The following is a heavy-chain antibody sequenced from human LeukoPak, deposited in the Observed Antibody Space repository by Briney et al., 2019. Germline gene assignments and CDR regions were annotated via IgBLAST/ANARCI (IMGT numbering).Heavy chain of an antibody. V-gene: IGHV3-33*08. CDR3: ATYRRLTVTTKDSGVHY. Sequence: GGSLRLSCAASGFTFSSYAMHWVRQAPGKGLEWVAVIWYDGSNKYYADSVKGRFTISRDNSKNTLYLQMNSLRAEDTAVYYCATYRRLTVTTKDSGVHYWGQGTLVTVSS. CDR1: GFTFSSYA. CDR2: IWYDGSNK. D-gene: IGHD4-17*01. J-gene: IGHJ4*02.